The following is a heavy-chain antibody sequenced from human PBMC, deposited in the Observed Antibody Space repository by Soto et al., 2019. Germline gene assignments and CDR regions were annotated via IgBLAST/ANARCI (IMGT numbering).Heavy chain of an antibody. CDR3: ARGRGYSYGLDP. CDR1: GDSISSNNNY. CDR2: ISYSGTT. J-gene: IGHJ5*02. V-gene: IGHV4-30-4*01. Sequence: SETLSLTCTVSGDSISSNNNYWSWIRQPPGEGLEWIGFISYSGTTSYSPSLKSRVTISLDTSKNQFSLSLSSVTAADTAVYYCARGRGYSYGLDPWGQGTLVTVSS. D-gene: IGHD5-18*01.